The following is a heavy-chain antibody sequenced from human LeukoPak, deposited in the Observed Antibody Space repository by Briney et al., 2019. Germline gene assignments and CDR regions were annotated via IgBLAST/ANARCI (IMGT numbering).Heavy chain of an antibody. V-gene: IGHV3-73*01. CDR2: IDRKDNLYAT. CDR1: GFTFSGYN. D-gene: IGHD2-15*01. Sequence: PGGSLRLSCAASGFTFSGYNVNWVRQSSGKGLEWVGHIDRKDNLYATAYAESVKGRFTISRDDSKDTAFLHMDSLKTEDTALYYCTRDRGTYNLFDPWGQGTLVTVSS. J-gene: IGHJ5*02. CDR3: TRDRGTYNLFDP.